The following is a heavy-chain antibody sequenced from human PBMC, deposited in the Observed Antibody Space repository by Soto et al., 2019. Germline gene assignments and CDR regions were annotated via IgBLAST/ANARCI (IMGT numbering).Heavy chain of an antibody. CDR2: IIPIIGTP. V-gene: IGHV1-69*13. Sequence: SVKVSCKASGGTFRNHVFNWVRQAPGQGLEWMGGIIPIIGTPNYAQKFQGRVTITADASTNTVYLDVSSLRSQDTAVYYCARDLEFRDGNMSFLDYWGQGTLVTVS. D-gene: IGHD3-10*01. J-gene: IGHJ4*02. CDR3: ARDLEFRDGNMSFLDY. CDR1: GGTFRNHV.